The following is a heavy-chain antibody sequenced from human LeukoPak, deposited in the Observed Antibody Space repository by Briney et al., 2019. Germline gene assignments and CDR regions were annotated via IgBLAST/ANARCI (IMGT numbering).Heavy chain of an antibody. Sequence: PSETLSLTCTVSGGSISSSSYYWGWIRQPPGKGLKWIGSIYYSGSTYYNPSLKSRVTISVDTSKNQFSLKPSSVTAADTAVYYCARKNYYGSGSFDYWGQGTLVTVSS. J-gene: IGHJ4*02. V-gene: IGHV4-39*01. D-gene: IGHD3-10*01. CDR1: GGSISSSSYY. CDR2: IYYSGST. CDR3: ARKNYYGSGSFDY.